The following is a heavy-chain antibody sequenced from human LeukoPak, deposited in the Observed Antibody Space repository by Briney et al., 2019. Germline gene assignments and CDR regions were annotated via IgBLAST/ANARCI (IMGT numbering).Heavy chain of an antibody. Sequence: GGSLKLSCAASGFTVSSNYMSWVRQAPGKGLEWVSVIYSGGSTYYADSVKGRFTISRDNSKNTLYLQMNSLRAEDTAVYYCARDRYSYGYSVYYYYGMDVWGQGTTVTVSS. J-gene: IGHJ6*02. CDR1: GFTVSSNY. D-gene: IGHD5-18*01. CDR2: IYSGGST. CDR3: ARDRYSYGYSVYYYYGMDV. V-gene: IGHV3-53*01.